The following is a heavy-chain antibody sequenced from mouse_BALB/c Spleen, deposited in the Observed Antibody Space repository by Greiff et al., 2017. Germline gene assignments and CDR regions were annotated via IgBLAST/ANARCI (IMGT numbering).Heavy chain of an antibody. CDR1: GYTFTSYW. J-gene: IGHJ2*01. CDR2: IYPSDSYT. CDR3: TRSTARSDYFDY. D-gene: IGHD3-2*01. V-gene: IGHV1-69*02. Sequence: QVQLQQPGAELVRPGASVKLSCKASGYTFTSYWINWVKQRPGQGLEWIGNIYPSDSYTNYNQKFKDKATLTVDKSSSTAYMQLSSPTSEDSAVYYCTRSTARSDYFDYWGQGTTLTVSS.